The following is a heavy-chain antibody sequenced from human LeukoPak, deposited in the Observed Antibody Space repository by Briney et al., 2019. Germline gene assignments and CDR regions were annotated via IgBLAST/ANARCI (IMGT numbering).Heavy chain of an antibody. CDR3: ARDLPSSSSGGGDY. Sequence: GGSLRLSCAASGFTFSSYAMHWVRQAPGKGLEWAAVISYDGSNKYYADSVKGRFTIFRDNSKNTLYLQMNSLRAEDTAVYYCARDLPSSSSGGGDYWGQGTLVTVSS. D-gene: IGHD6-6*01. CDR2: ISYDGSNK. J-gene: IGHJ4*02. V-gene: IGHV3-30-3*01. CDR1: GFTFSSYA.